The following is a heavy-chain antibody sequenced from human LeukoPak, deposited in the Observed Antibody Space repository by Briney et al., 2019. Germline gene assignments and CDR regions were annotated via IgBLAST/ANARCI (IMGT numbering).Heavy chain of an antibody. V-gene: IGHV1-2*02. CDR2: INPNSGGT. CDR3: AIRGDYYYYYGMDV. Sequence: ASVKVSCKASGYTFTGYYMHWVRQAPGQGLEWMGWINPNSGGTNYAQKFQGRVTMTRDTSISTAYMELSRLRSEDTAVYYCAIRGDYYYYYGMDVWGQGTTVTVSS. J-gene: IGHJ6*02. CDR1: GYTFTGYY.